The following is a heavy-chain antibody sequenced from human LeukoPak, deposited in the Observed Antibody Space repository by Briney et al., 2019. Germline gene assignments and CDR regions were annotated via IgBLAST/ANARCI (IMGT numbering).Heavy chain of an antibody. Sequence: PGGSLRLSCAASGFTFRRNAMNWVRQAPGKGLEWVSFISSSSNYMSYADSVKGRFTISRDNAKNSLYLQMNSLRAEDTAVYYCARPLDSSNNYFDYWGQGTLVTVSA. V-gene: IGHV3-21*01. CDR2: ISSSSNYM. CDR3: ARPLDSSNNYFDY. CDR1: GFTFRRNA. D-gene: IGHD6-13*01. J-gene: IGHJ4*02.